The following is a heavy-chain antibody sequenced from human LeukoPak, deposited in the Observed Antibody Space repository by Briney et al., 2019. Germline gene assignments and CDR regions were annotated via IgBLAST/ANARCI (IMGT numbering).Heavy chain of an antibody. CDR2: IRSKANNYAT. D-gene: IGHD1-26*01. V-gene: IGHV3-73*01. J-gene: IGHJ2*01. Sequence: TRGSLRLSFASPGFTLGGSAMHWVRQAPGKGLGWVSRIRSKANNYATAYDASVKGRFTISRDDSKNTAYLQMNSLKTEDTAVYYCSRHPASGSHLYWYFDLWGRGTLVTVSS. CDR1: GFTLGGSA. CDR3: SRHPASGSHLYWYFDL.